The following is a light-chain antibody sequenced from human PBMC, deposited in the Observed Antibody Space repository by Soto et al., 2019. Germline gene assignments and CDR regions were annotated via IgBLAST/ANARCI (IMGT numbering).Light chain of an antibody. CDR1: QSLRSN. CDR2: GAS. J-gene: IGKJ1*01. V-gene: IGKV3-15*01. CDR3: QQYNNFWT. Sequence: EVVMTQSPDTLSVSPGERVTLSCRASQSLRSNLAWYQQKPGQAPRLLIYGASTRATGIPARFSGSGSGTEFTLTISSLQSEDFAVHYCQQYNNFWTFGQGTKVEIK.